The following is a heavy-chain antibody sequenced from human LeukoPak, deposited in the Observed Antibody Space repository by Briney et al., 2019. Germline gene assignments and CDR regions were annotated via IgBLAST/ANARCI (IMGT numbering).Heavy chain of an antibody. J-gene: IGHJ6*04. CDR3: ARERVVYYYYYGMDV. CDR1: GFTFSSYA. CDR2: ISYDGSNK. Sequence: PGGSLRLSCAASGFTFSSYAMRWVRQAPGKGLEGVAVISYDGSNKYYADSVKGRFTISRDNSKNTLYLQMNSLRAEDTAVYYCARERVVYYYYYGMDVWGKGTTVTVSS. V-gene: IGHV3-30*04.